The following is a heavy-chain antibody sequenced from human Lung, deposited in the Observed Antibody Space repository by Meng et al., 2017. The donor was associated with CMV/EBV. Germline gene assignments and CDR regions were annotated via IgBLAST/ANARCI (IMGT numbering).Heavy chain of an antibody. D-gene: IGHD2-15*01. J-gene: IGHJ4*02. Sequence: QVHLCQSGPGLIQPGASLRVSCKSSGYTFGSYGICWVRQAPGQGLEWMGWFVNYVDTYPAPKFQGRVTMTTDTHTNTAFMELRSLTSDDTAVYYCASGTPGRSYCDYWGQGTLVTVSS. CDR2: FVNYVDT. CDR3: ASGTPGRSYCDY. CDR1: GYTFGSYG. V-gene: IGHV1-18*01.